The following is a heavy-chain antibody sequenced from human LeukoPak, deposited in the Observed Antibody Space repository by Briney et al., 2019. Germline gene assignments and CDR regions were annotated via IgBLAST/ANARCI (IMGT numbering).Heavy chain of an antibody. D-gene: IGHD6-19*01. V-gene: IGHV4-38-2*01. Sequence: SETLSLTCAVSGYSISSGYYWGWIRQPPGKGLEWIGSIYHSGSTYYNPSLKSRVTISLDTSKNQFSLKLSSVTAADTAVYYCARLQWLPRFYFDYWGQGTLVTVSS. CDR3: ARLQWLPRFYFDY. CDR2: IYHSGST. J-gene: IGHJ4*02. CDR1: GYSISSGYY.